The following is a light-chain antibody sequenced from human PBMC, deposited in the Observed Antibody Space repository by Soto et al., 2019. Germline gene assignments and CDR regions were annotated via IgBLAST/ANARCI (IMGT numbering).Light chain of an antibody. J-gene: IGLJ3*02. CDR1: TSDVGGYDR. V-gene: IGLV2-14*01. CDR2: EVT. Sequence: QSVLTQPASVTGSPGQSITISCTGTTSDVGGYDRVSWFQQYPGTAPKLMIYEVTNRPSGVSDRFSGSKSVNTASLTISGLQPEDEADYYCSSYTIKNTWVFGGGPKLTVL. CDR3: SSYTIKNTWV.